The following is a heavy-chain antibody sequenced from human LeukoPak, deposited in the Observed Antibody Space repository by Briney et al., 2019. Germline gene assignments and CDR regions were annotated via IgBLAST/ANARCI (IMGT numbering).Heavy chain of an antibody. CDR2: INHSGST. CDR1: GGSFSNYY. D-gene: IGHD6-13*01. Sequence: SETLSLTCAVYGGSFSNYYWSWIRQPPGKGLEWIGEINHSGSTSYNPSLKSRVTMSVDTSKNQFSLKLSSVTAADTAVYYCARNLIPEQLVLNFWGQGTLVTVSS. J-gene: IGHJ4*02. CDR3: ARNLIPEQLVLNF. V-gene: IGHV4-34*01.